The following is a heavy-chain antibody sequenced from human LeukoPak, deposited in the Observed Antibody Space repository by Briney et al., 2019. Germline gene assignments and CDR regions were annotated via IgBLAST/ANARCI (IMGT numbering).Heavy chain of an antibody. D-gene: IGHD3-16*01. J-gene: IGHJ4*02. V-gene: IGHV3-7*01. CDR3: ATEGAYTTSSPPAY. Sequence: RGSLRLSCAASGFSFGSYWMHWVRQAPGTGLEWVASIKQDGSEKLYGASVRGRFTISRDNAKNSLYLQMSSLRADDTAVYYCATEGAYTTSSPPAYWGQGTRVTVSS. CDR2: IKQDGSEK. CDR1: GFSFGSYW.